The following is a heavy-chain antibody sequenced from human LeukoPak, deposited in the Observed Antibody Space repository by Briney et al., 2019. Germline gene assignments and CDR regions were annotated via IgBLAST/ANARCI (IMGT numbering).Heavy chain of an antibody. CDR1: GYTFTSYG. J-gene: IGHJ4*02. CDR2: ISAYNGNT. Sequence: ASVKVSCKASGYTFTSYGISWVRQAPGQGLEWMGWISAYNGNTNYAQKLQGRVTITTDTSTSTAYMELRSLRSDDTAVYYCASTVDTAMVIDCGGDCYPSYYFDYWGQGTLVTVSS. D-gene: IGHD2-21*01. V-gene: IGHV1-18*01. CDR3: ASTVDTAMVIDCGGDCYPSYYFDY.